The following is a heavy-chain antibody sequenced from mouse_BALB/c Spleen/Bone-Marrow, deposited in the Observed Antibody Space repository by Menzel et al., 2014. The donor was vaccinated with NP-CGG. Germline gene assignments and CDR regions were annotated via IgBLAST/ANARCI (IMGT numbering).Heavy chain of an antibody. V-gene: IGHV1-15*01. J-gene: IGHJ3*01. D-gene: IGHD1-1*01. CDR1: GYTFTDYE. CDR3: TRYGSSAY. Sequence: VKLVESGAELVRPGASVTLSCKTSGYTFTDYEMHWVKQTPVHGLEWIGVIGPETGGTAYNQKFKGKATLTADKSSSTAYMELRSLTSEDSAVYYCTRYGSSAYWGQGTLVTVSA. CDR2: IGPETGGT.